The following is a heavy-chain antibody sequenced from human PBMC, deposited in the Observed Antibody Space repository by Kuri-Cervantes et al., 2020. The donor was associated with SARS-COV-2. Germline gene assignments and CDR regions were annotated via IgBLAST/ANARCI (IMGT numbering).Heavy chain of an antibody. CDR3: ASLYPYSGTAGGLIDY. D-gene: IGHD1-26*01. V-gene: IGHV3-23*01. CDR2: ISGSGGST. CDR1: GFTFSSYA. Sequence: GGSLRLSCAASGFTFSSYAMSWVRQAPGKGLEWVSAISGSGGSTYYADSVKGRFTISRDNSKNTLYLQMNSLRAEDTAVYYCASLYPYSGTAGGLIDYWGQGTLVTVSS. J-gene: IGHJ4*02.